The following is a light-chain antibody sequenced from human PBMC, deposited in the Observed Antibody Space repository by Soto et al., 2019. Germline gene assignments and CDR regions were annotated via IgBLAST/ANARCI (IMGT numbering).Light chain of an antibody. CDR2: HAS. J-gene: IGKJ1*01. V-gene: IGKV1-16*01. CDR1: QDISNY. Sequence: IQLTQSPSFLSASVVDRVTITCQASQDISNYLNWYQQKPGTAPKVLIYHASNLQSGVPSRFSGSGSGTEFTLTISSLQPDDFATYYCQQYNSYSFGQGTKVDIK. CDR3: QQYNSYS.